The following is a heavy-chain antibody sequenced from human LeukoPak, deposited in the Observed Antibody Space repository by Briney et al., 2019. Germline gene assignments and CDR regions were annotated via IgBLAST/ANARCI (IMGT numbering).Heavy chain of an antibody. CDR3: ARDYDILTGYNYDAFDI. V-gene: IGHV1-69*13. D-gene: IGHD3-9*01. CDR2: IIPIFGTA. J-gene: IGHJ3*02. Sequence: GASVKVSCKASGGTFSSYAISWVRQAPGQGLEWMGGIIPIFGTANCAQKFQGRVTITADESTSTAYMELSSLRSEDTAVYYCARDYDILTGYNYDAFDIWGQGTMVTVSS. CDR1: GGTFSSYA.